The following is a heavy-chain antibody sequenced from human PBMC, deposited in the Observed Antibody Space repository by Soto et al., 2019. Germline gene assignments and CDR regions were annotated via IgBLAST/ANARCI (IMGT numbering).Heavy chain of an antibody. CDR3: ARHGAVRTGYYYYGMDV. CDR2: IYYSGST. CDR1: GGSISSSSYY. Sequence: SETLSLTCPVSGGSISSSSYYWGWIRQPPGKGLEWIGSIYYSGSTYYNPSLKSRVTISVDTSKNQFSLKLSSVTAADTAVYYCARHGAVRTGYYYYGMDVWGQGTTVTVSS. V-gene: IGHV4-39*01. J-gene: IGHJ6*02. D-gene: IGHD4-17*01.